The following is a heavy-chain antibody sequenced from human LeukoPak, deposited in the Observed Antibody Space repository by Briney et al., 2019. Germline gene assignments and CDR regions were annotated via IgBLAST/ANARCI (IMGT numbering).Heavy chain of an antibody. CDR3: ARGWISDSFDY. Sequence: GGSLRLSCAASGFTFSSYEMNWVRQAPGRGLEWVSYISSSGSNIYSADSVKGRFTISRDNAKNSLYLQMNSLRAEDTAVYYCARGWISDSFDYWGQGTLVTVSS. V-gene: IGHV3-48*03. J-gene: IGHJ4*02. D-gene: IGHD5-12*01. CDR1: GFTFSSYE. CDR2: ISSSGSNI.